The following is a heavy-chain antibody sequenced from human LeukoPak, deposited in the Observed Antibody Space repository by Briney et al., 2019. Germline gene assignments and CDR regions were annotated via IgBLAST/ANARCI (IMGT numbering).Heavy chain of an antibody. CDR2: IIPIFGTA. CDR1: GGTFSSYA. Sequence: ASVKVSCKASGGTFSSYAISWVRQAPGQGLEWMGRIIPIFGTANYAQKFQGRVTITTDESTSTAYMALSSLRSEDTAVYYCAIGTTMVRGVIWGQGTLVTVYS. J-gene: IGHJ4*02. CDR3: AIGTTMVRGVI. V-gene: IGHV1-69*05. D-gene: IGHD3-10*01.